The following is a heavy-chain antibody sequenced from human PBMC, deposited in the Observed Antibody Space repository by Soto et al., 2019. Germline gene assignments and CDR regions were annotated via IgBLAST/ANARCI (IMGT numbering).Heavy chain of an antibody. CDR3: ARGCSGGTNCFYFDF. D-gene: IGHD6-13*01. V-gene: IGHV3-30*03. J-gene: IGHJ4*02. CDR2: ISNDGTDQ. Sequence: QVHLVESGGGVVQPGRSLRLSCAASGFTFGNFGIHWVRQAPGKGLGWVADISNDGTDQYYADSVKGRFTISRDNSKNTLYLQMNSLRAEDTAVYYCARGCSGGTNCFYFDFWGQGILVTVSS. CDR1: GFTFGNFG.